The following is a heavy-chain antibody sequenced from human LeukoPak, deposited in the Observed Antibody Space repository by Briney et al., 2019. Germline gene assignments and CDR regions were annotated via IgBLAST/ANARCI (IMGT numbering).Heavy chain of an antibody. V-gene: IGHV3-66*01. CDR3: ARADYVWGSYRLSQSFDAFDI. CDR2: IYSDGDT. Sequence: GGSLRLSCAASGFTVSRNYMTWVRQAPGKGLEWVSVIYSDGDTYYVDSVKGRFTISRDNSKNTLYLQMNTLRAEDTAMYYCARADYVWGSYRLSQSFDAFDIWGQGTMVTVSS. CDR1: GFTVSRNY. J-gene: IGHJ3*02. D-gene: IGHD3-16*02.